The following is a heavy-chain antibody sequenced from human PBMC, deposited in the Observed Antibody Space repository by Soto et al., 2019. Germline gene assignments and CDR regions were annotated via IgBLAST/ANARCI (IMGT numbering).Heavy chain of an antibody. V-gene: IGHV1-3*01. CDR1: GYTFTSYA. CDR2: INAGNGIT. J-gene: IGHJ4*02. CDR3: ARERGYSSSWYYDY. Sequence: ASVKVSFKASGYTFTSYAMHWVRQAPGQRLEWMGWINAGNGITKYSQKLQGRVTITRDTSASTAYMELSSLRSEDTAVYYCARERGYSSSWYYDYWGQGTLVTVSS. D-gene: IGHD6-13*01.